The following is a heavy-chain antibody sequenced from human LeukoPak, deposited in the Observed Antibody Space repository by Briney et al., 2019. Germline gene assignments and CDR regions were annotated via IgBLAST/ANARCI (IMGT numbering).Heavy chain of an antibody. CDR2: INPNSGGT. CDR3: ARGGPFTMTVVVPLGY. D-gene: IGHD3-22*01. V-gene: IGHV1-2*02. J-gene: IGHJ4*02. CDR1: GYTFTGYY. Sequence: ASVKVSCKASGYTFTGYYMHWVRQAPGQGLEWMGWINPNSGGTNYAQKFQGRVTMTRDTSISTAYMELSRLRSDDTAVYYCARGGPFTMTVVVPLGYWGQGTLVTVSS.